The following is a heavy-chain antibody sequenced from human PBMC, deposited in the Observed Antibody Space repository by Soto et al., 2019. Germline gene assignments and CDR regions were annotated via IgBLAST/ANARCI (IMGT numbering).Heavy chain of an antibody. CDR3: ARDEGYGMDV. V-gene: IGHV3-21*01. CDR2: ISNSGTKK. J-gene: IGHJ6*02. Sequence: GGSLRLSCVASGITFYSFSVNWVRQAPGKGLEWVSSISNSGTKKNYADSVKGRFTISRDTANNSVFLQMNNLRGEDTAVYYCARDEGYGMDVWGQGPMVTVSS. CDR1: GITFYSFS.